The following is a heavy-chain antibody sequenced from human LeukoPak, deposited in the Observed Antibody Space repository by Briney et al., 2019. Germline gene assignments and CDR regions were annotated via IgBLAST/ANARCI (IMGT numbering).Heavy chain of an antibody. V-gene: IGHV4-34*01. Sequence: SETLSLTCAVYGGSFSGYYWSWIRQPPGKGLEWIGEINHSGSTNYNPSLKSRVTISVDTSKNQFSLKLSSETAADTAVYYCARGGWDSSSWYYYYYMDVWGKGTTVTVSS. CDR1: GGSFSGYY. CDR3: ARGGWDSSSWYYYYYMDV. D-gene: IGHD6-13*01. CDR2: INHSGST. J-gene: IGHJ6*03.